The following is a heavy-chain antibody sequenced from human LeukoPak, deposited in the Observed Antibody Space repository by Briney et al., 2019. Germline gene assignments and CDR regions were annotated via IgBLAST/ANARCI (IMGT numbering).Heavy chain of an antibody. J-gene: IGHJ4*02. Sequence: GGSLRLSCAASGFPFSSYWMHWVRQAPGKGLEWVSRVNSDGSTTTYADSVKGRFTISRDNSKNTLYLQMNSLRAEDTAVYYCAKCRRGILMVYAMAYHFDYWGQGTLVTVSS. CDR1: GFPFSSYW. CDR3: AKCRRGILMVYAMAYHFDY. CDR2: VNSDGSTT. D-gene: IGHD2-8*01. V-gene: IGHV3-74*01.